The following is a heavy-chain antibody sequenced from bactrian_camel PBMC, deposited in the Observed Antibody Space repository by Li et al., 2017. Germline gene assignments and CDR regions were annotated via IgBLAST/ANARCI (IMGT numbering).Heavy chain of an antibody. CDR3: AVDGPVAFCSDYPSDFRG. CDR1: GYLLSNSD. V-gene: IGHV3S53*01. D-gene: IGHD2*01. J-gene: IGHJ4*01. CDR2: IQDDGAK. Sequence: VQLVESGGGSVQAGESLRLSCAVSGYLLSNSDYLLAWFRQVPGKEREMVAQIQDDGAKHYDSTAEGRFTISKDAAKDTLDLRMTSLKPEDSGMYYCAVDGPVAFCSDYPSDFRGWGQGTQVTVS.